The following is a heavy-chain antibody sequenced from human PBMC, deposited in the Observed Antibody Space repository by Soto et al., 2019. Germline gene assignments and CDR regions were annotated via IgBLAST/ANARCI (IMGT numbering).Heavy chain of an antibody. Sequence: PSETLSLTCTVSGGSISSSSYYWSWIRQPPGKGLEWIGSIYYSGSTYYNPSLKSRVTISVDTSKNQFSLKLSSVTAADTAVYYCARLLGYCSGGSCYANHYYYYGMDVWGQGTTVTVSS. CDR2: IYYSGST. V-gene: IGHV4-39*01. CDR3: ARLLGYCSGGSCYANHYYYYGMDV. D-gene: IGHD2-15*01. CDR1: GGSISSSSYY. J-gene: IGHJ6*02.